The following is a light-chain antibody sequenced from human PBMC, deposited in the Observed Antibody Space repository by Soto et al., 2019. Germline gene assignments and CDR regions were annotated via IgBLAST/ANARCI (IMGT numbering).Light chain of an antibody. CDR1: QSIDSNF. V-gene: IGKV3-20*01. J-gene: IGKJ2*01. Sequence: EIVLTQSPGTLSLSPGETASLSCWASQSIDSNFLAWYQQRRGQPPRLLIYDSSRRASGIPARFTGSGSGTAFTLTISRVEPEDSAVYYCQQTIHSPRTFGQGTRLEI. CDR2: DSS. CDR3: QQTIHSPRT.